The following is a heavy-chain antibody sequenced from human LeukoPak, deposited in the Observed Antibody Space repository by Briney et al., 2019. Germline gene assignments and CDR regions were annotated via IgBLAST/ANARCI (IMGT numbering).Heavy chain of an antibody. CDR3: ASSRYDSSGYYGIIGY. CDR1: GFTFRNYS. Sequence: PGGSLRLSCAASGFTFRNYSMNWVRQAPGKGLEWVSSISYTTRYIYYADSVKGRFTISRDNAKNSLYLQMNSLRAEDTALYYCASSRYDSSGYYGIIGYWGQGTLVTVSS. CDR2: ISYTTRYI. D-gene: IGHD3-22*01. J-gene: IGHJ4*02. V-gene: IGHV3-21*01.